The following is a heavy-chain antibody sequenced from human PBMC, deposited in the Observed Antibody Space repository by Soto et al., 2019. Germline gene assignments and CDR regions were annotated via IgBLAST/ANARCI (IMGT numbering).Heavy chain of an antibody. Sequence: PGGSLRLSCAASGFTFGAHNMNWVRQAPGKGLEWVSYISTSSSDINYADSVKGRFTISRDNAKKSLYLQMNSLRAEDTAVYYCAFQGYSGRFYWGLGTLVTVSS. V-gene: IGHV3-48*01. CDR2: ISTSSSDI. D-gene: IGHD6-19*01. CDR1: GFTFGAHN. J-gene: IGHJ4*02. CDR3: AFQGYSGRFY.